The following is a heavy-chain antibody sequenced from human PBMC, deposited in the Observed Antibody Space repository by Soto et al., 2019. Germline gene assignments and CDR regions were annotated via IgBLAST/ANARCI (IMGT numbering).Heavy chain of an antibody. V-gene: IGHV3-21*01. J-gene: IGHJ6*02. CDR1: GFTFSSYS. CDR3: ARGKEVVVVDATHTRYYYYGMDV. Sequence: GGSLRLSCAASGFTFSSYSMNWVRQAPGKGLEWVSSISSSSSYIYYADSVKGRFTISRDNAKNSLYLQMNSLRAEDTAVYYCARGKEVVVVDATHTRYYYYGMDVWGQGTTVTVYS. CDR2: ISSSSSYI. D-gene: IGHD2-15*01.